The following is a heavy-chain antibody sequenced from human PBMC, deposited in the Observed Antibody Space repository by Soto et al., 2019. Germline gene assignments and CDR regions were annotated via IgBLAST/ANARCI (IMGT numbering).Heavy chain of an antibody. Sequence: QVQLQESGPGLVKPSETLSLTCTVSGSSVSSGTYYWHWIRQSPGQKLEWIGYIYYSGSTHYESSLKGLVTVSVDLSKNQFSLRLNSVTTADTAVYYCARDPRGDYFDSWGQGILVTVSS. CDR2: IYYSGST. CDR1: GSSVSSGTYY. CDR3: ARDPRGDYFDS. V-gene: IGHV4-61*01. J-gene: IGHJ4*02.